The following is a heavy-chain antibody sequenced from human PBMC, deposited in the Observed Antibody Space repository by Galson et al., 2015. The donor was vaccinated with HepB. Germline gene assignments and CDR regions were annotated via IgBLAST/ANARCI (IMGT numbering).Heavy chain of an antibody. CDR1: GFTFSSYG. J-gene: IGHJ3*02. CDR2: ISYDGSNK. Sequence: SLRLSCAASGFTFSSYGMHWVRQAPGKGLEWVAVISYDGSNKYYADSVKGRFTISRDNSKNTLYLQMNSLRAEDTAVYYCAKDGQSTFDIWGQGTMVTVSS. CDR3: AKDGQSTFDI. V-gene: IGHV3-30*18.